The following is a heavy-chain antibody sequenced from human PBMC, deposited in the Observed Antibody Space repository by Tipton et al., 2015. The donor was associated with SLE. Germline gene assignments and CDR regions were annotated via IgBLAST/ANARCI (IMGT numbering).Heavy chain of an antibody. J-gene: IGHJ4*02. V-gene: IGHV4-59*13. D-gene: IGHD3-3*01. CDR2: ANRNEGT. CDR1: GASTNTKY. Sequence: TLSLTCTVSGASTNTKYWTWIRQSPGKGLEWIGYANRNEGTKIKSSLERRVTISLDTSRSQFSLRLSSVTAADTAVYFCARGFFHDYWSAEQGRKSFYFDNWGQGALVTVSS. CDR3: ARGFFHDYWSAEQGRKSFYFDN.